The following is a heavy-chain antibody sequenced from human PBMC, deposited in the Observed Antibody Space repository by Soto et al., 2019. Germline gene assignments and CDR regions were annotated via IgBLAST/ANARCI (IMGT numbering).Heavy chain of an antibody. J-gene: IGHJ6*02. CDR1: GFTVSSNY. CDR3: ASVLYGYCSSTSCPPGRGYYYYYGMDV. CDR2: IYSGGST. D-gene: IGHD2-2*01. V-gene: IGHV3-66*01. Sequence: GGSLRLSCAASGFTVSSNYMSWVRQAPGKGLEWVSVIYSGGSTYYADSVKGRFTISRDNSKNTLYLQMNSLRAEDTAVYYCASVLYGYCSSTSCPPGRGYYYYYGMDVWGQGTTVTVSS.